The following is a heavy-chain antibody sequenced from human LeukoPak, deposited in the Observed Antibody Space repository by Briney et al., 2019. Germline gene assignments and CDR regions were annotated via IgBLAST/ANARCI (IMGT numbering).Heavy chain of an antibody. CDR3: ARLAHPGLDCNSVGCQDY. V-gene: IGHV1-2*02. CDR1: GYIFTGYY. Sequence: ASVKLSRKTSGYIFTGYYIHWVPQAPGQGREWMGWISPHNGDTDYAQKFQGRVTMTRDTAKTTAYMELNSLRHDDTAIFYCARLAHPGLDCNSVGCQDYWGQGTLVTVSS. J-gene: IGHJ4*02. D-gene: IGHD2/OR15-2a*01. CDR2: ISPHNGDT.